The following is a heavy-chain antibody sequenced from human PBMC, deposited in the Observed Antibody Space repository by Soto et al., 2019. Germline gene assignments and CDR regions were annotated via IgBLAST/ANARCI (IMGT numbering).Heavy chain of an antibody. CDR1: GGTISSYC. V-gene: IGHV4-59*08. CDR3: ARHNPRGYSGYDYYLDY. D-gene: IGHD5-12*01. J-gene: IGHJ4*02. CDR2: IYYSGST. Sequence: SETLCLTCTVSGGTISSYCWSWIRQPPGKGLEWIAYIYYSGSTNYNPSLKSRVTISVDTSKNQFSLKLSSVTAADTDVYYCARHNPRGYSGYDYYLDYWGQGTLVTVSS.